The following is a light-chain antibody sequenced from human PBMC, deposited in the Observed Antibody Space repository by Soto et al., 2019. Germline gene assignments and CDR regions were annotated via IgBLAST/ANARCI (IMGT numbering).Light chain of an antibody. Sequence: QSVLTQPPSVSAAPGLRVTISCTGSSSNIGAGYEAHWYQQVPGTAPKLLIYENNNRPSGVPDRFSGSKSGTSASLAITGLQAEDEAEYYCQSYDSSLSGYVFGTGTKLTVL. J-gene: IGLJ1*01. CDR1: SSNIGAGYE. CDR3: QSYDSSLSGYV. V-gene: IGLV1-40*01. CDR2: ENN.